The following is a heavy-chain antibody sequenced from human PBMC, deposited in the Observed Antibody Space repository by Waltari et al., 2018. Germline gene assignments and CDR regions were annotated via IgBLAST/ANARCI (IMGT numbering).Heavy chain of an antibody. CDR2: IYTSGST. D-gene: IGHD6-6*01. CDR3: ARVKYSSSSVDY. J-gene: IGHJ4*02. CDR1: GGSISSGSYY. Sequence: QVQLQESGPGLVKPSQTLSLTCTVSGGSISSGSYYWSWIRQPAGKGLEWIGRIYTSGSTTYNPSLKSRVTISVDTSKNQFSLKLSSVTAADTAVYYCARVKYSSSSVDYWGQGTLVTVSS. V-gene: IGHV4-61*02.